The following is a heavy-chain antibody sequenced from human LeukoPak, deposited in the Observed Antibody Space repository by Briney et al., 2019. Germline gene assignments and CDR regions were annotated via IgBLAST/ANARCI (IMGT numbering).Heavy chain of an antibody. CDR3: AYSSSPRFDP. CDR1: GFTFSSYS. J-gene: IGHJ5*02. V-gene: IGHV3-21*01. Sequence: PGGSLRLSCAASGFTFSSYSMNWVRQAPGKGLEWVSSISSSSSYIYYADSVKGRFTISRDNAKNSLYLQTNSLRAEDTAVYYCAYSSSPRFDPWGQGTLVTVSS. D-gene: IGHD6-13*01. CDR2: ISSSSSYI.